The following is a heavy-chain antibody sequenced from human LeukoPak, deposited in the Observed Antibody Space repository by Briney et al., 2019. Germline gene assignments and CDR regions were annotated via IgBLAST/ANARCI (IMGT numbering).Heavy chain of an antibody. V-gene: IGHV3-48*01. CDR1: GFTFSSYS. D-gene: IGHD6-13*01. J-gene: IGHJ4*02. CDR3: ARDKEGYSSSWYVVDY. CDR2: ISSSSSTT. Sequence: PGGSLRLSCAASGFTFSSYSMNWVRQAPGKGLEWVSYISSSSSTTYYADSVKGRFTISRDNSKNTLYLQMNSLRAEDTAVYYCARDKEGYSSSWYVVDYWGQGTLVTVSS.